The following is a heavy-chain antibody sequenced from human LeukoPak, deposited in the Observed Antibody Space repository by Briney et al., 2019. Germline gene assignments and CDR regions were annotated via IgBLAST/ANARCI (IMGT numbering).Heavy chain of an antibody. CDR1: GFTFDDCA. D-gene: IGHD2-2*01. J-gene: IGHJ6*02. Sequence: GGSLRLSCAASGFTFDDCAMHWVRQAPGKGLEWVSGISWNSGSIGYADSVKGRFTISRDNAKNSLYLQMNSLRAEDTALYYCARGIVVVPAAGAHYGMDVWGQGTTVTVSS. CDR3: ARGIVVVPAAGAHYGMDV. V-gene: IGHV3-9*01. CDR2: ISWNSGSI.